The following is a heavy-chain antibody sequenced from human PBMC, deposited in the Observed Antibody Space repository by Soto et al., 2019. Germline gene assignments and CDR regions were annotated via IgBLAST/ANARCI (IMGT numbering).Heavy chain of an antibody. CDR1: GFTFSSYG. Sequence: GGSLRLSCAASGFTFSSYGMHWVRQAPGKGLEWVAVISYDGSNKYYADSVKGRFTISRDNSKNTLYLQMNSLRAEDTAVYYCAKDRIGALGFDPWGQGTLVTVSS. V-gene: IGHV3-30*18. CDR2: ISYDGSNK. D-gene: IGHD6-6*01. J-gene: IGHJ5*02. CDR3: AKDRIGALGFDP.